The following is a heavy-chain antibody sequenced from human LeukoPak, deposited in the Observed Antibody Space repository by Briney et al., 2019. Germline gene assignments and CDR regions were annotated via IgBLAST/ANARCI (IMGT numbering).Heavy chain of an antibody. D-gene: IGHD3-22*01. V-gene: IGHV3-23*01. CDR3: AKEKALVVITYFDY. CDR1: GFTFSSYA. CDR2: ISGSGGST. Sequence: GGSLRLSCAASGFTFSSYAMSWVRQAPGKGLEWVSSISGSGGSTYYADSVKGRFTISRDNSKNTLYLQVNSLGAEDTAVYYCAKEKALVVITYFDYWGQGTLVTVSS. J-gene: IGHJ4*02.